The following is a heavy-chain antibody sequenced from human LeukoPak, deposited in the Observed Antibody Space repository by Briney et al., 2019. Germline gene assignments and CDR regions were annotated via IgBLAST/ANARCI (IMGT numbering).Heavy chain of an antibody. J-gene: IGHJ4*02. CDR1: GGSISSSSYY. D-gene: IGHD2-21*02. Sequence: SETLSLTCTVSGGSISSSSYYWGWIRQPPGRGLEWIGSIYYSGSTYYNPSLKSRVTISVDTAKNQFSLKLSSVTAADTAVYYCARTSAYWGADCYSTFDYWGQGTLVTVSS. CDR2: IYYSGST. V-gene: IGHV4-39*01. CDR3: ARTSAYWGADCYSTFDY.